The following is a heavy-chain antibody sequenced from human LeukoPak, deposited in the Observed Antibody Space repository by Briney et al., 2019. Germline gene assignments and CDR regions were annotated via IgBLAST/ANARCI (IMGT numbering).Heavy chain of an antibody. Sequence: GGSLRLSCVASGFTFSSYAMHWVRQAPGKGLEWVALISYDGSNKYYADSVKGRFTISRDNSKNTLYLQMNSLRAEDTAVYYCARRGVYSSGSYYLYYFDYWGQGTLVTVSS. J-gene: IGHJ4*02. CDR3: ARRGVYSSGSYYLYYFDY. CDR1: GFTFSSYA. CDR2: ISYDGSNK. D-gene: IGHD6-19*01. V-gene: IGHV3-30-3*01.